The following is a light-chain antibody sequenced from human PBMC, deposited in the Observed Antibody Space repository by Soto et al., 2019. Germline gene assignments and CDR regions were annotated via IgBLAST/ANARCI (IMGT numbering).Light chain of an antibody. V-gene: IGLV2-11*01. Sequence: QSALTQPRSVSGSPGQSVTISCTGTNNDVGGYNFVSWYQQLPGKAPKLMISAVSRRPSGVPDRFSGSKSGNTASLTISGLQADDEADYFCFPYTASDIWVFGGGTKLTVL. CDR3: FPYTASDIWV. CDR2: AVS. J-gene: IGLJ3*02. CDR1: NNDVGGYNF.